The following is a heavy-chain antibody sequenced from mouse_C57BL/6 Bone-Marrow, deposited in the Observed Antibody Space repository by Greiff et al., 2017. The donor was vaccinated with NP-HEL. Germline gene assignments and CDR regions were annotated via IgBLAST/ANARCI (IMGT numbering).Heavy chain of an antibody. D-gene: IGHD2-4*01. V-gene: IGHV1-26*01. CDR2: INPTNGGN. CDR1: GYTFTNYY. CDR3: ARATYYDYDGAMDF. Sequence: VQLQQSGPELVKPGASVKISCKASGYTFTNYYMNWVKQSPGKSLEWIGDINPTNGGNSYNQKFKGKATLTVDKSSSTAYMEIRSLTAEDSSVYYCARATYYDYDGAMDFWGQGTSVTVSS. J-gene: IGHJ4*01.